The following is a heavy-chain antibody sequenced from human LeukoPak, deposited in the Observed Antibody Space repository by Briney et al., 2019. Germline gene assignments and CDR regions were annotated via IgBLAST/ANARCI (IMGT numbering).Heavy chain of an antibody. CDR2: INHSGST. D-gene: IGHD6-19*01. Sequence: PSETLSLTCAVYGGSFSGYYWSWIRQPPGEGLEWIGEINHSGSTNYNPSLKSRVTISVDTSKNQFSLKLSSVTAADTAVYYCARRPYGSGWYFDYWGQGTLVTVSS. CDR1: GGSFSGYY. CDR3: ARRPYGSGWYFDY. V-gene: IGHV4-34*01. J-gene: IGHJ4*02.